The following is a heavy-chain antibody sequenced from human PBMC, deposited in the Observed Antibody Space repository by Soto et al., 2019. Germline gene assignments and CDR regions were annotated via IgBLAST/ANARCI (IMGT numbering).Heavy chain of an antibody. Sequence: QLQLQESGPGLVKPSETLSLTCTVSGGSISSSSYYWGWIRQPPGKGLEWIGSIYYSGSTYYNPSLKSRVTISVDTSKNQFSLKLSSVTAADTAVYYCARHRGDYVAVAPYNWFDPWGQGTLVTVSS. CDR1: GGSISSSSYY. V-gene: IGHV4-39*01. CDR2: IYYSGST. D-gene: IGHD4-17*01. CDR3: ARHRGDYVAVAPYNWFDP. J-gene: IGHJ5*02.